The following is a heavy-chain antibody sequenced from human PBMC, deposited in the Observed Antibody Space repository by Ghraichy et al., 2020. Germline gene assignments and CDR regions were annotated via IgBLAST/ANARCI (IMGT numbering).Heavy chain of an antibody. CDR1: GGSISSYY. J-gene: IGHJ5*02. V-gene: IGHV4-59*01. Sequence: SETLSLTCTVSGGSISSYYWSWIRQPPGKGLEWIGYIYYSGSTNYNPSLKSRVTISVDTSKNQFSLKLSSVTAADQAVDYFARARSSGSYRFLGGEHYQAINWFDPWGQGTLVTVSS. D-gene: IGHD3-10*01. CDR2: IYYSGST. CDR3: ARARSSGSYRFLGGEHYQAINWFDP.